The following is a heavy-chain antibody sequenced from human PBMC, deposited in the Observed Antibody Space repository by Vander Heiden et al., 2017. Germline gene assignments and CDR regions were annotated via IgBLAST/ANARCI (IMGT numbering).Heavy chain of an antibody. CDR3: AKGGTIFGVVIDY. V-gene: IGHV3-23*01. CDR2: ISGSGGST. CDR1: GSTFSSYA. Sequence: EVQLLESGGGLVQPGGSLRPPCAASGSTFSSYAMSWVRQAPGKGLEWVSAISGSGGSTYYADAVKGRFTISRDNSMNTMYLQMKRMRAEDTAVYYYAKGGTIFGVVIDYWGQGTLVTLYS. J-gene: IGHJ4*02. D-gene: IGHD3-3*01.